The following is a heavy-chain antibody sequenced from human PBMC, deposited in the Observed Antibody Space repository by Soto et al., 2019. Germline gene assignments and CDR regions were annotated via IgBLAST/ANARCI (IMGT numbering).Heavy chain of an antibody. CDR1: GDSISSSSYY. D-gene: IGHD3-22*01. V-gene: IGHV4-39*01. Sequence: SETLSLTCTVSGDSISSSSYYWAWIRQPPGKGLEWIGSIYYSGSTYYNPSLKSRVTISVDTSKNQFSLKLSSVTAADTAVYYCARRLRYYYDSRGYSGQGSYFDYWGQGTLVTVSS. J-gene: IGHJ4*02. CDR3: ARRLRYYYDSRGYSGQGSYFDY. CDR2: IYYSGST.